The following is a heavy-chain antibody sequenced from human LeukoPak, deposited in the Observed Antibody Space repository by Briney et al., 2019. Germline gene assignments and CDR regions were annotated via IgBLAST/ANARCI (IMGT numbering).Heavy chain of an antibody. V-gene: IGHV3-30-3*01. CDR2: ISYDGSNK. CDR1: GFTFSSYA. Sequence: GGSLRLSCAASGFTFSSYAMHWVRQAPGKGLEWVAVISYDGSNKYYADSVEGRFTISRDNSKNTLYLQMNSLRAEDTAVYYCARDLSEAGFGELWVFGYWGQGTLVTVSS. CDR3: ARDLSEAGFGELWVFGY. J-gene: IGHJ4*02. D-gene: IGHD3-10*01.